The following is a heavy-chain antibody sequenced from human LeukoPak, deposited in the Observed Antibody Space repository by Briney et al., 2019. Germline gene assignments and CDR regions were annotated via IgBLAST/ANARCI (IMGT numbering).Heavy chain of an antibody. CDR2: ISISGDRT. Sequence: GGSLRLSCEVSRFPFSSHAMSWVRQAPGRGLEWVSGISISGDRTYYADSVQGRFTISRDNSKNTVFLHMDSLRVDDTAVYYCAKEEVPNDYWGQGTLVSVSS. CDR1: RFPFSSHA. D-gene: IGHD4/OR15-4a*01. J-gene: IGHJ4*02. V-gene: IGHV3-23*01. CDR3: AKEEVPNDY.